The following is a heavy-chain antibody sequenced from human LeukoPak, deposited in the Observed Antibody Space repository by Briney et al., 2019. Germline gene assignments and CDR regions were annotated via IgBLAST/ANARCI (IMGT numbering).Heavy chain of an antibody. CDR3: AREEYGDYVPIDY. J-gene: IGHJ4*02. D-gene: IGHD4-17*01. CDR2: IIPIFGTA. V-gene: IGHV1-69*05. Sequence: SVKVSCKASGGTFSSYAISWVRQAPGQGLEWMGGIIPIFGTANYAQKLQGRVTMTTDTSTSTAYMELRSLRSDDTAVYYCAREEYGDYVPIDYWGQGTLVTVSS. CDR1: GGTFSSYA.